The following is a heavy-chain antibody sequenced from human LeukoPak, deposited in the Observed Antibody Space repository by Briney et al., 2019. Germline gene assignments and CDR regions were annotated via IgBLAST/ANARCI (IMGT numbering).Heavy chain of an antibody. CDR2: ISSSSSYR. V-gene: IGHV3-21*01. D-gene: IGHD2-15*01. J-gene: IGHJ6*03. Sequence: GGSLRLSCAASEFTFSSYSMNWVRQAPGKGLEWVSSISSSSSYRYYEESVKGRFSISRDNARNSLYLQMNSLRAEDTAVYYCARDRCSGGSCYYYYYYMDVWGKGTTVTISS. CDR3: ARDRCSGGSCYYYYYYMDV. CDR1: EFTFSSYS.